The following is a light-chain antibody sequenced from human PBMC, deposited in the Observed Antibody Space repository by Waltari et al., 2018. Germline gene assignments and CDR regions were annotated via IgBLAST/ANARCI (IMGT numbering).Light chain of an antibody. CDR3: QQSYSTPRT. V-gene: IGKV1-39*01. CDR1: QSLTTY. J-gene: IGKJ1*01. Sequence: IQMTQSPPSLSASVGDTVTITCRASQSLTTYLNWYQQKPGKAPKLLIYDVSSLQSGVPSRFSGSGSGTDFTLTISSLQPEDFATYYCQQSYSTPRTFGHGTKVEI. CDR2: DVS.